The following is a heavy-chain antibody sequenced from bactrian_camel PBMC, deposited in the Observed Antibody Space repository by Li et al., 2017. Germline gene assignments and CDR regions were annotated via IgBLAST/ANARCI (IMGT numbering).Heavy chain of an antibody. D-gene: IGHD1*01. Sequence: HVQLVESGEGSVQPGGSLRLSCAASAFTLGTYCMAWFRQAPGKEREGVAVIVSAGSASYVDSVEGRFTISRDNAKATVYLQMNSLKPEDTALYSCAAALSDTRCRTLRYSYWGRGTQVTVS. J-gene: IGHJ4*01. CDR2: IVSAGSA. V-gene: IGHV3S55*01. CDR1: AFTLGTYC. CDR3: AAALSDTRCRTLRYSY.